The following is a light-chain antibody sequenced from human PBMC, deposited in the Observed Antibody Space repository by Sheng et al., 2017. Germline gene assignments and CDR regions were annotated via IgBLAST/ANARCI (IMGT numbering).Light chain of an antibody. CDR3: QQYSRYSLFT. V-gene: IGKV3-11*01. CDR2: HAS. Sequence: EIVLTQSPATLSLSPGERATLSCSASQNIGSSLAWYQQTPGQAPRLLIYHASNRATGIPGRFSGSGSGTDFTLTISSLEPEDFATYYCQQYSRYSLFTFGPGPKWISN. J-gene: IGKJ3*01. CDR1: QNIGSS.